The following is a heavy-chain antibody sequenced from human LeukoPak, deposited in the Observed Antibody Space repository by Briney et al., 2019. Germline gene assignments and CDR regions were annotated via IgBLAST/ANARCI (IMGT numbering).Heavy chain of an antibody. Sequence: ASVKVSCKASGYTFTGYYMHWVRQAPGQGLEWMGIINPSGGSTSYAQKFQGRVTMTRDTSTSTVYMELSSLRSEDTAVYYCARDRSIAAAGTMARFLGYWGQGTLVTVSS. V-gene: IGHV1-46*01. J-gene: IGHJ4*02. CDR2: INPSGGST. D-gene: IGHD6-13*01. CDR1: GYTFTGYY. CDR3: ARDRSIAAAGTMARFLGY.